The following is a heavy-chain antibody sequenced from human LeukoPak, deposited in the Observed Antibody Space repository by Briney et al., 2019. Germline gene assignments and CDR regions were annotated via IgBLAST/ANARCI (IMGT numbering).Heavy chain of an antibody. V-gene: IGHV3-74*01. CDR2: INGDGTNR. CDR3: TRVSTGTSGGWEY. D-gene: IGHD1-1*01. J-gene: IGHJ4*02. Sequence: GGSLRPSCAASGFTVGSYWIHWVRHAPGKGLVWVSRINGDGTNRDYADSVRGRFAISRDNAKNTVYLQMNSLGGEDTAVYYCTRVSTGTSGGWEYWGQGTLVTVSS. CDR1: GFTVGSYW.